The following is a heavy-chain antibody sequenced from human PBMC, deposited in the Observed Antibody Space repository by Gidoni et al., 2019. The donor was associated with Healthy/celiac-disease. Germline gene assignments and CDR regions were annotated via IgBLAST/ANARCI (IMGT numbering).Heavy chain of an antibody. CDR2: INHSGST. V-gene: IGHV4-34*01. CDR3: ARGGARQRLRAFDI. J-gene: IGHJ3*02. Sequence: QVQLQLWGAGLLKPSETLSLTRPVYGGSFSGYYWSWIRQPPGQGLDWIGEINHSGSTNYNPSLKSRGTISVGTSKNQFSLKLSSVTAADTAVYYCARGGARQRLRAFDIWGQGTMVTVSS. D-gene: IGHD6-6*01. CDR1: GGSFSGYY.